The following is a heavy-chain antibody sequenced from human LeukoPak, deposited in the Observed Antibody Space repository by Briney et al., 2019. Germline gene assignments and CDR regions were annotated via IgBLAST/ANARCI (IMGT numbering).Heavy chain of an antibody. CDR1: GGSISSYY. V-gene: IGHV4-59*08. J-gene: IGHJ3*02. CDR3: ARHSIYSSSWYDAFDI. CDR2: IYYSGST. D-gene: IGHD6-13*01. Sequence: SETLSLTCTVSGGSISSYYWSWIRQPPGKGLEWIGYIYYSGSTNYNPSLKSRVTISVDTSKNQFSLKLSSVTAADTAVYYCARHSIYSSSWYDAFDIWGQGTMVTVSS.